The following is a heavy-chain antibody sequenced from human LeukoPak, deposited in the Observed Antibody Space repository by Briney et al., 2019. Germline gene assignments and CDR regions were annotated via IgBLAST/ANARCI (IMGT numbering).Heavy chain of an antibody. CDR3: ARDGHSNNLDY. J-gene: IGHJ4*02. CDR1: GFTLSSYS. V-gene: IGHV3-21*01. D-gene: IGHD5-18*01. Sequence: GGSLRLSCAASGFTLSSYSMNWVRQAPGKGLEWVSSISSSSSYIYYADSVKGRFTISRDNAKNSLYLQMNSLRAEDTAVYYCARDGHSNNLDYWGQGTLVTVSS. CDR2: ISSSSSYI.